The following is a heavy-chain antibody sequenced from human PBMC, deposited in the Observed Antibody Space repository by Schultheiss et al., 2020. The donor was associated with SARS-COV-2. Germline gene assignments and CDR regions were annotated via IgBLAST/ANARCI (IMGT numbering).Heavy chain of an antibody. CDR1: GGSFSGYY. V-gene: IGHV4-34*01. CDR3: ARDWYYYDSSGIEGNGDY. D-gene: IGHD3-22*01. Sequence: SETLSLTCAVYGGSFSGYYWSWIRQPPGKGLEWIGEINHSGSTNYNPSLKSRVTISVDTSKNQFSLKLSSVTAADTAVYYCARDWYYYDSSGIEGNGDYWGQGTLVTVSS. J-gene: IGHJ4*02. CDR2: INHSGST.